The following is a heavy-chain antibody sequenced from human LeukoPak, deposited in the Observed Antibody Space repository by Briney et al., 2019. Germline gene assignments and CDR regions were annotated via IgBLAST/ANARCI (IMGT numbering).Heavy chain of an antibody. CDR2: IGTTSGAI. D-gene: IGHD2-15*01. V-gene: IGHV3-48*01. CDR3: AKQLGYCSDGSCYFPY. J-gene: IGHJ4*02. Sequence: GGSLRLSCAASGFTFNAFGMNWVRQAPGKGLEWVSYIGTTSGAIYYADSVQGRFTISRDNSKSTLCLQMNSLRAEDTAVYYCAKQLGYCSDGSCYFPYWGQGTLVTVSS. CDR1: GFTFNAFG.